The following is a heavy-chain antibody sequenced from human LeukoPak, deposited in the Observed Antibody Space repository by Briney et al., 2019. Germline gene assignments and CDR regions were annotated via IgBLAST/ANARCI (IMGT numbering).Heavy chain of an antibody. V-gene: IGHV3-21*01. Sequence: GGSLRLSCAVSGFTFSAYSMNWVRQAPGKGLEWVSSITSGDFVYFADSLKGRFTISGDNAKSSLYLQMNSLRAEDTAVYYCARGGFNMVRGVIIPSNSYYYYMDIWGKGTTVTVSS. CDR1: GFTFSAYS. J-gene: IGHJ6*03. CDR3: ARGGFNMVRGVIIPSNSYYYYMDI. CDR2: ITSGDFV. D-gene: IGHD3-10*01.